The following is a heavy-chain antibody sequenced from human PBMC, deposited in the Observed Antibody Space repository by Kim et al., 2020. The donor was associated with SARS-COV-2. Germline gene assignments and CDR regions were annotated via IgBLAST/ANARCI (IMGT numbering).Heavy chain of an antibody. CDR3: ARRAMVRGARPWDYFDY. V-gene: IGHV1-69*13. D-gene: IGHD3-10*01. Sequence: SVKVSCKASGGTFSSYAISWVRQAPGQGLEWMGGIIPIFGTANYAQKFQGRVTITADESTSTAYMELSSLRSEDTAVYYCARRAMVRGARPWDYFDYWGQGTLVTVSS. CDR2: IIPIFGTA. CDR1: GGTFSSYA. J-gene: IGHJ4*02.